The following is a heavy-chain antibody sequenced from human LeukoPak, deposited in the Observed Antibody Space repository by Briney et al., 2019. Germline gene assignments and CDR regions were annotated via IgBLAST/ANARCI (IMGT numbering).Heavy chain of an antibody. Sequence: SVTVSCKASGGTFSSYAISWVRQAPGQGLEWMGGIIPIFGTANYAQKFQGRVTITTDESTSTAYMELSSLRSEDTAVYYCAAVRFLEWLQYYYYYMDVWGKGTTVTVSS. CDR2: IIPIFGTA. D-gene: IGHD3-3*01. CDR1: GGTFSSYA. CDR3: AAVRFLEWLQYYYYYMDV. V-gene: IGHV1-69*05. J-gene: IGHJ6*03.